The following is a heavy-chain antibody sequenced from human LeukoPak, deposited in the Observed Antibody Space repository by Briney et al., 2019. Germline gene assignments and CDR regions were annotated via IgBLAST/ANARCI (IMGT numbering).Heavy chain of an antibody. CDR2: IYYTGST. CDR1: GSSITSVSHY. D-gene: IGHD3-16*01. J-gene: IGHJ4*02. Sequence: PSETLSLTCTISGSSITSVSHYWGWIRQPPGKGLEWIGDIYYTGSTYYSPSLRSRVTMSVHTSENQFSLRLNSVTAVDTAVYYCARRWGNIVGVTYEYWGQGTLVTVSS. CDR3: ARRWGNIVGVTYEY. V-gene: IGHV4-39*01.